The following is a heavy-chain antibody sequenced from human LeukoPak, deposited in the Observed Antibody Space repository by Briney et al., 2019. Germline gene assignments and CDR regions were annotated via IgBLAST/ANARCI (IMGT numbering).Heavy chain of an antibody. V-gene: IGHV3-23*01. J-gene: IGHJ3*02. CDR3: GKNRYSGSLSPFDI. CDR2: ISGGGGNT. Sequence: GGSLRLSCAASKFAFSSYAMSWVRQAPGKGLEWVSAISGGGGNTYYADSVKGRFTISRDNSKNTPYLQVNSLRAEDTAVYYCGKNRYSGSLSPFDIWGQGTMVTVSS. D-gene: IGHD1-26*01. CDR1: KFAFSSYA.